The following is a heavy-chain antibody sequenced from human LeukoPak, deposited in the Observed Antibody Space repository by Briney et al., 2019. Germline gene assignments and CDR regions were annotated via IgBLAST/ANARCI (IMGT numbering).Heavy chain of an antibody. CDR2: ISRSGSIT. CDR1: GFTPSISE. CDR3: AIELTPQSIGFDAIDI. D-gene: IGHD3-22*01. V-gene: IGHV3-48*03. Sequence: PGGSLRLSCAASGFTPSISEMDWVRQDPGKGLERVSYISRSGSITYCADSVRGRFTISRDEATNSLYLQMNRLRAEDTAVYYCAIELTPQSIGFDAIDIWGQGTMVTVSS. J-gene: IGHJ3*02.